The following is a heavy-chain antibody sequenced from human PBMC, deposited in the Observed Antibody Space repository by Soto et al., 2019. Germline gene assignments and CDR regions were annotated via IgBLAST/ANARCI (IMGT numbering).Heavy chain of an antibody. Sequence: PGGSLRHSCTASGFTFRSYGMHWVRQAPEKGLVWVSRINRDGSSTSYADAVKGRVTISRDTAKNTLYLQMNSLRDEDTAVYYCAREIVTTGEYYFDSWGLGTLVTVLL. V-gene: IGHV3-74*01. J-gene: IGHJ4*02. CDR3: AREIVTTGEYYFDS. CDR2: INRDGSST. CDR1: GFTFRSYG. D-gene: IGHD1-1*01.